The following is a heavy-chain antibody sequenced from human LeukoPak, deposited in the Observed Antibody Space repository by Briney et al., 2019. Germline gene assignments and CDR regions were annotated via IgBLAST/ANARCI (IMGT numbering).Heavy chain of an antibody. CDR1: GASISSDF. Sequence: SETLSLTSNVSGASISSDFWSWIRQPAGKGLEWVGRIFSSGIINYNPSLKSRLTMSVDTAKNQFSLNLSSVTAADTAVYYCAREGGSSRNFDYWGQGTLVTVSS. CDR2: IFSSGII. CDR3: AREGGSSRNFDY. D-gene: IGHD6-13*01. J-gene: IGHJ4*02. V-gene: IGHV4-4*07.